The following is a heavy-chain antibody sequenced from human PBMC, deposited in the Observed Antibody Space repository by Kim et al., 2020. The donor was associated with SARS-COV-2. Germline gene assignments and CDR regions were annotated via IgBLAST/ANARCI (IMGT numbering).Heavy chain of an antibody. CDR1: GFTFSSYS. J-gene: IGHJ4*02. D-gene: IGHD3-16*01. V-gene: IGHV3-48*02. CDR3: ARDFWGVDKYYFDY. Sequence: GGSLRLSCAASGFTFSSYSMNWVRQAPGKGLEWVSYISSSSSTIYYADSVKGRFTISRDNAKNSLYLQMNSLRDEDTAVYYCARDFWGVDKYYFDYWGQGTLVTVSS. CDR2: ISSSSSTI.